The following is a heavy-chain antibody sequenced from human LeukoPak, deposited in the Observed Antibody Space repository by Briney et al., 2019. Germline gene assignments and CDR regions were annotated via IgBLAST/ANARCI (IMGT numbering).Heavy chain of an antibody. J-gene: IGHJ6*03. CDR3: AKDPFVVVPAARYMDV. CDR2: IGTSRTTI. Sequence: GGSLRLSCAASGFTFSSYTMNWVRQPPGKGLEWVSNIGTSRTTIYYADAVTCRFTISRDNAKNTLFLQTNSLRPEHTAVYSCAKDPFVVVPAARYMDVWGQGTTVTVSS. D-gene: IGHD2-2*01. V-gene: IGHV3-48*01. CDR1: GFTFSSYT.